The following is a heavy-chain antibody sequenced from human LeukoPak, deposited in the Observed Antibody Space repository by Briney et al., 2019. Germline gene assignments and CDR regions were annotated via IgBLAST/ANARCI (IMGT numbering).Heavy chain of an antibody. V-gene: IGHV3-64*01. CDR1: GFTFSSYA. CDR3: ARGDSYVWGSYPVSY. Sequence: GGSLLLSCAASGFTFSSYAMHWVRQAPGKGLEYVSAISSNGGSTYYANSVKGRFTISRDNSKNTLYLQMGSLRAEDMAVYYCARGDSYVWGSYPVSYWGQGTLVTVSS. CDR2: ISSNGGST. D-gene: IGHD3-16*01. J-gene: IGHJ4*02.